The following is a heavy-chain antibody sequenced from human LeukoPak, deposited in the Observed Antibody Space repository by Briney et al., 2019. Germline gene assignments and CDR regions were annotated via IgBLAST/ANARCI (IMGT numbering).Heavy chain of an antibody. J-gene: IGHJ3*02. Sequence: GASVKVSCKASGGTFSSYAISWVRQAPGQGLEWMGGIIPIFGTANYAQKFQGRVTITADESTSTAYMELSSLRSEDTAVYYCASSIVGATIGAFDIWGQGTMVTVSS. CDR3: ASSIVGATIGAFDI. D-gene: IGHD1-26*01. CDR2: IIPIFGTA. V-gene: IGHV1-69*13. CDR1: GGTFSSYA.